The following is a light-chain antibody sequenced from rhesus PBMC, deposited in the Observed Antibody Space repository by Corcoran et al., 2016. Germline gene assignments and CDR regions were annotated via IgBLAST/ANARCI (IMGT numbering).Light chain of an antibody. V-gene: IGKV1-74*01. CDR3: QHGYGTPRT. CDR2: KAS. CDR1: ENVNNY. Sequence: DIQMTRSPSSLSASVGDRVTITCRASENVNNYLNWYQKKPGKAPKLLIYKASTLQIGVPSRFSGSGSGTDYTFTLTSLQPEDVATYYCQHGYGTPRTFGQGTKVEIK. J-gene: IGKJ1*01.